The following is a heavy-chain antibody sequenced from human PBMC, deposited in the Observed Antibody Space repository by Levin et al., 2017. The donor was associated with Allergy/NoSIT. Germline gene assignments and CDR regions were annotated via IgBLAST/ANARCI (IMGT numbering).Heavy chain of an antibody. CDR2: VNHRGST. D-gene: IGHD4-17*01. J-gene: IGHJ3*02. CDR3: AVFSLRYGAFDI. V-gene: IGHV4-34*01. Sequence: PSQTLSLTCAVYGGSFGGSYWSWLRPPPGKSLEWIGEVNHRGSTTYNPSLKSRATISVDTSTNQFSVKLNSVTAADTAVYFCAVFSLRYGAFDIWGQGTMVTVSS. CDR1: GGSFGGSY.